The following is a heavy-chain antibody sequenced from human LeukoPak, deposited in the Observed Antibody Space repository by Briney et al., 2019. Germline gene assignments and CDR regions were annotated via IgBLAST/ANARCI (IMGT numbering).Heavy chain of an antibody. CDR2: IYYSGTT. Sequence: SETLSLTCTVSDGSVSSSLHYWGWIRQSPGKGLEWLGSIYYSGTTYDNPSLKSRVTMSIDMAKNHFSMNLSSVTAADTAQYFCARQIGRDIFDSWGHGTLVTVSS. CDR3: ARQIGRDIFDS. V-gene: IGHV4-39*01. CDR1: DGSVSSSLHY. D-gene: IGHD3-9*01. J-gene: IGHJ4*01.